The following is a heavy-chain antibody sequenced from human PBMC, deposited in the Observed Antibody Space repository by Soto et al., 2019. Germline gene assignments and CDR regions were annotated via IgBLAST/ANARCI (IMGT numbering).Heavy chain of an antibody. J-gene: IGHJ4*02. CDR2: IYPGDSDT. D-gene: IGHD2-15*01. CDR3: ARQPRYCSGGSCYNPIDY. Sequence: LGESLKISCKGSGYSFTSYWIGWVRQMPGKGLEWMGIIYPGDSDTRYSPSFQGQVTISADKSISTAYLQWSGLKASDTAMYYCARQPRYCSGGSCYNPIDYWGQGTLVTVSS. CDR1: GYSFTSYW. V-gene: IGHV5-51*01.